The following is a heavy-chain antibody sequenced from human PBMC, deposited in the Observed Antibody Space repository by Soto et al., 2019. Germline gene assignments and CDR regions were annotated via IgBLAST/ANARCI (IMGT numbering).Heavy chain of an antibody. J-gene: IGHJ5*02. CDR3: ARLARITMISWFDP. CDR2: IYPGDSDT. D-gene: IGHD3-22*01. CDR1: GYSFTSYW. Sequence: PGESRKISCKGSGYSFTSYWIGWVRQMPGKGLEWMGIIYPGDSDTRYSPSFQGQVTISADKSISTAYPQWSSLKASDTAMYYCARLARITMISWFDPWGQGTLVTVSS. V-gene: IGHV5-51*01.